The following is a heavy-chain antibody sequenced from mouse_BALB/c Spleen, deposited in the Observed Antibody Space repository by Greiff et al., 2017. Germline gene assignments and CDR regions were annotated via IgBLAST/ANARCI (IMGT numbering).Heavy chain of an antibody. CDR3: ARGRTLYFDD. J-gene: IGHJ2*01. V-gene: IGHV1S81*02. Sequence: QVQLQQPGAELVKPGASVKLSCKASGYTFTSYWMHWVKQRPGQGLEWIGEINPSNGRTNYNEKFKSKATLTVDKSSSTAYMQLSSLTSEDSAVYYCARGRTLYFDDWGQGTTLTVSS. CDR2: INPSNGRT. CDR1: GYTFTSYW.